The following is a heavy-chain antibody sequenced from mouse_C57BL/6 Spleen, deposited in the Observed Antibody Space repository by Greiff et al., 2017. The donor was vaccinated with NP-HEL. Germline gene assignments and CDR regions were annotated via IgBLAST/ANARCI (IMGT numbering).Heavy chain of an antibody. Sequence: QVQLQQPGAELVKPGASVKLSCKASGYTFTSYWMHWVKQRPGQGLEWIGMIHPNSGSTNYNEKFKSKATLTVGKSSSTAYMQLSSLTSEDSAVYYCARVGIYYGIYYAMDYWGQGTSVTVSS. CDR3: ARVGIYYGIYYAMDY. J-gene: IGHJ4*01. D-gene: IGHD2-1*01. CDR2: IHPNSGST. CDR1: GYTFTSYW. V-gene: IGHV1-64*01.